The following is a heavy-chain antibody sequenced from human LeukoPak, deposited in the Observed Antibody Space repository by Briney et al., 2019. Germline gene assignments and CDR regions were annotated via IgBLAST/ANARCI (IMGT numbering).Heavy chain of an antibody. CDR1: GGSIGSHY. J-gene: IGHJ4*02. CDR2: IYYSGST. V-gene: IGHV4-59*11. CDR3: ARGRTYYDFDY. D-gene: IGHD3-10*01. Sequence: SENLSLTCTVSGGSIGSHYWNWIRQSPGKGLEWIAYIYYSGSTNNNPSLKNRVTISVDTSKNQFSLKLSALTAADTAVYYCARGRTYYDFDYWGPGTLVTVS.